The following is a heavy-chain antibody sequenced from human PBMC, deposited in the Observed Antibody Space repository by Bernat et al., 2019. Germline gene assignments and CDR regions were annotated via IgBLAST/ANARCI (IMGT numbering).Heavy chain of an antibody. V-gene: IGHV3-33*01. Sequence: QVQLVESGGGVVQPGRSLRLSCAASGYTFSSYGMHWVRQSTGRGLEWVAVIWYDGSKKYYADSVEGRFTISRDDSKNTLYLQMNSLRAEDTAVYYCARDPSAVTNYFYFDYWGQGTLVTVSS. CDR1: GYTFSSYG. CDR3: ARDPSAVTNYFYFDY. CDR2: IWYDGSKK. D-gene: IGHD4-17*01. J-gene: IGHJ4*02.